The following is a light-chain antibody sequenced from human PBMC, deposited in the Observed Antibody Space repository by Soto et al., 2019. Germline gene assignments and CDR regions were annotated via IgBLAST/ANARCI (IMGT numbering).Light chain of an antibody. CDR3: QQTYSTPFT. CDR1: QSISSY. CDR2: AAS. V-gene: IGKV1-39*01. Sequence: DIQMTQSPSSLSASVGDRVTITCRASQSISSYLNWYQQEPGKVPTLLVYAASSLQSGVPSRFSGSGSGTDFTLTISSLQPEDFATYYCQQTYSTPFTFGQGTKLEIK. J-gene: IGKJ2*01.